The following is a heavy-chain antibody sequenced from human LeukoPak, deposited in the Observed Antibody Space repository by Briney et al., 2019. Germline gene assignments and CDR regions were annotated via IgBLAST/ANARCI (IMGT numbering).Heavy chain of an antibody. D-gene: IGHD3-9*01. J-gene: IGHJ4*02. CDR3: ARGGARYLDS. V-gene: IGHV3-7*01. CDR1: GFSFSSYT. CDR2: MKEDGSDI. Sequence: PGGSLRLSCVASGFSFSSYTMSWVRQAPGKGLEWVAKMKEDGSDIHYVDSVKGRFTICRDNAKNSLCLQMSSLRVEDTVVYYCARGGARYLDSWGQGILVTVSS.